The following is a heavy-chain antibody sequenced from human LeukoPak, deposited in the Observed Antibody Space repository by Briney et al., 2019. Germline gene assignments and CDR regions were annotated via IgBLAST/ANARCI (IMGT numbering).Heavy chain of an antibody. V-gene: IGHV4-59*01. CDR3: ARDQILNGMDV. CDR2: IYYSGST. J-gene: IGHJ6*02. D-gene: IGHD2-8*01. CDR1: GGSISSYY. Sequence: TPSETLSLTCTVSGGSISSYYWSWIRQPPGKGLEWIGYIYYSGSTNYNPSLKSRVTISVDTSKNQFSLKLSSVTAADTAVYYCARDQILNGMDVWGQGTTVTVSS.